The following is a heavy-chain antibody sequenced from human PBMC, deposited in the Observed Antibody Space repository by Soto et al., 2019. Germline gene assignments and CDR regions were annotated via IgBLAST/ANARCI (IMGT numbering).Heavy chain of an antibody. J-gene: IGHJ3*02. CDR1: GGSFSGYY. CDR2: INHSGST. V-gene: IGHV4-34*01. CDR3: ARFLTADAFDI. Sequence: PSETLSLTCAVYGGSFSGYYWSWIRQPPGKGLEWIGEINHSGSTNYNPSLKSRVTISVDTSKNQFSLKLSSVTAADTAVYYCARFLTADAFDIWGQGTMVTVSS. D-gene: IGHD5-18*01.